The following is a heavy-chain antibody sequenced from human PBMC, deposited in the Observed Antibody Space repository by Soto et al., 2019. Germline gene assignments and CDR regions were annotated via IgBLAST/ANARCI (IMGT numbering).Heavy chain of an antibody. Sequence: SETLSLTCTVSGGSISSYYWSWIRQPPGKGLEWIGYIYYSGSTNYNPSLKSRVTISVDTSKNQFSLKLSSVTAADTAVYYCARDKPQTGTAIYYYYYMDVWGKGTTVTVSS. CDR1: GGSISSYY. V-gene: IGHV4-59*01. CDR2: IYYSGST. D-gene: IGHD1-1*01. CDR3: ARDKPQTGTAIYYYYYMDV. J-gene: IGHJ6*03.